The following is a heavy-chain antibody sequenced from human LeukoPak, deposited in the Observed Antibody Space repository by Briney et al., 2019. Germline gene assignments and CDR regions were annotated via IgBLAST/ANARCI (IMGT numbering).Heavy chain of an antibody. CDR2: IWYDGHNN. D-gene: IGHD2-21*01. CDR3: AREWGLIAVAGGPGY. V-gene: IGHV3-33*01. J-gene: IGHJ4*02. CDR1: GFTFSKYG. Sequence: PRGSLRLSCVASGFTFSKYGMHWVRQAPGKGLQWLAIIWYDGHNNYYADSVKGRFTISRDNSKNTLFLEMNDLKAEDTAVYYCAREWGLIAVAGGPGYWGQGTLVTVSS.